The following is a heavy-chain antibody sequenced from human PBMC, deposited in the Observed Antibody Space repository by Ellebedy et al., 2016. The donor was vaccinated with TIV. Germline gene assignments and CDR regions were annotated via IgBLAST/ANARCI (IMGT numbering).Heavy chain of an antibody. Sequence: SVKVSXKASRYTSTDYFVHWVRQAPGQGLEWMGGIVPMFGIAQYAQKFQGRVTITADKSTNTAYMQLSSLRSEDTAVYYCARGHYNSSWYLVFDVWGQGTVVTVSS. D-gene: IGHD6-13*01. J-gene: IGHJ3*01. CDR2: IVPMFGIA. CDR3: ARGHYNSSWYLVFDV. CDR1: RYTSTDYF. V-gene: IGHV1-69*10.